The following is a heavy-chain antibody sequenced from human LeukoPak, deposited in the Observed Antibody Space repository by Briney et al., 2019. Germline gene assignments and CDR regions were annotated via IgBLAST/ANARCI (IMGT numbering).Heavy chain of an antibody. D-gene: IGHD6-13*01. CDR1: GFSINSYY. J-gene: IGHJ2*01. V-gene: IGHV4-59*01. CDR2: IYYSGST. Sequence: SQTLSLTCTVSGFSINSYYWSWIRQPPGKGLEWIGYIYYSGSTNYSPSLKSRLTISVDTSKNQFSLKLSSVTAADTAVYYCARTYGSSGLGYFDLWGRGTLVTVSS. CDR3: ARTYGSSGLGYFDL.